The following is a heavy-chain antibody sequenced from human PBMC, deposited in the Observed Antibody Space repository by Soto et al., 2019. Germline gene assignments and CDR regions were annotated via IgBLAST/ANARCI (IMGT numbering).Heavy chain of an antibody. J-gene: IGHJ5*02. CDR2: TYYSGST. Sequence: LSLTCTVSGGSISSYYWSWIRQPPGKGLEWIGYTYYSGSTNYNPSLKSRVTISVDTSKNQFSLKLSSVTAADTAVYYCARRAKTYYDFWSSQGGWFDPWGQGTLVTVSS. CDR3: ARRAKTYYDFWSSQGGWFDP. V-gene: IGHV4-59*01. CDR1: GGSISSYY. D-gene: IGHD3-3*01.